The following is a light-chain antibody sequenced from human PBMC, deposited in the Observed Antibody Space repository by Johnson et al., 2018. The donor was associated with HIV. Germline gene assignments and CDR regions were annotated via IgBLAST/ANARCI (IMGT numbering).Light chain of an antibody. CDR1: SSNIGNNY. V-gene: IGLV1-51*02. CDR2: ENN. J-gene: IGLJ1*01. Sequence: HSVLTQPPSVSAAPGQKVTISCSGSSSNIGNNYVSWYQQLPGTAPKLLIYENNKRPSGIPDRFSGSKSGTSATLGITGLQTGDEADDYCGTWDSSLSAYVFGTGTKVTVL. CDR3: GTWDSSLSAYV.